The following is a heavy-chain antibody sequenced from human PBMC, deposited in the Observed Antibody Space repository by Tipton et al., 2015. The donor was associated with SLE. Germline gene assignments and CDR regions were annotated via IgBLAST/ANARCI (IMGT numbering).Heavy chain of an antibody. D-gene: IGHD3-16*01. Sequence: SLRLSCAASGFTFSDYGMHWVRQAPGKGLEWVAFIRYDGSDKDYADSVKGRFTISRDNSKNTLYLQMNRLRVEDTAVCYCAGGTGAYFDHWGQGTLVTVSS. CDR3: AGGTGAYFDH. CDR1: GFTFSDYG. CDR2: IRYDGSDK. V-gene: IGHV3-30*02. J-gene: IGHJ4*02.